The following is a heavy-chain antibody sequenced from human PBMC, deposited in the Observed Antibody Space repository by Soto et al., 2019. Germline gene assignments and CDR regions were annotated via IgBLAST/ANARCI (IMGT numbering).Heavy chain of an antibody. D-gene: IGHD2-2*02. CDR2: IYYSGST. V-gene: IGHV4-59*01. Sequence: PSETLSLTCTVSGGSISSYYWSWIRQPPGKGLEWIGYIYYSGSTNYNPSLKSRVTISVDTSKNQFSLTLSSVTAADTAVYYCARVPCSSTSCYTVRFDPWGQGTLVTVSS. CDR1: GGSISSYY. J-gene: IGHJ5*02. CDR3: ARVPCSSTSCYTVRFDP.